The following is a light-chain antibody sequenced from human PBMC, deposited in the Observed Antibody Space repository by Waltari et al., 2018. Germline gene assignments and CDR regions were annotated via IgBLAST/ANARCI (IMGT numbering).Light chain of an antibody. Sequence: EVVLTQSPATLSVSPGERPPLSCRASQSVSSNLAWYQQKPGQAPRLLIYGASTTATGIPARFSGSGSGTEFTLTISSLQSEDFAMYYCQQYNDWPATFGQGTKVEIK. CDR3: QQYNDWPAT. CDR2: GAS. J-gene: IGKJ1*01. V-gene: IGKV3-15*01. CDR1: QSVSSN.